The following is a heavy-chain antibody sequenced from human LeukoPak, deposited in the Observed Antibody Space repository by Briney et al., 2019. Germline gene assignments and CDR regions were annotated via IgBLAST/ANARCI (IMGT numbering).Heavy chain of an antibody. CDR1: GFTFDDYA. V-gene: IGHV3-9*01. J-gene: IGHJ4*02. Sequence: GRSLRLSCAASGFTFDDYAMHWVRQAPGKGLEWVSGISWNSGSIGYAGSVKGRFTISRDNAKNSLYLQMNSLRAEDTALYYCAVTSTASYYDSSGSFDYWGQGTLVTVSS. CDR3: AVTSTASYYDSSGSFDY. D-gene: IGHD3-22*01. CDR2: ISWNSGSI.